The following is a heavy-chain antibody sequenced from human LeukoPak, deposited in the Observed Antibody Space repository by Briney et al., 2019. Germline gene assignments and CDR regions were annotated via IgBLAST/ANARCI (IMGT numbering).Heavy chain of an antibody. CDR1: GFTFGGYD. V-gene: IGHV3-49*04. CDR2: IRSKAYGGTT. CDR3: TREDYYGMDV. Sequence: GGSPRLSCTSSGFTFGGYDMSWGRQAPGKGLEWVGFIRSKAYGGTTEYAASVKGRFTISRDDSKSIAYLQMNSLKTEDTAVYYCTREDYYGMDVWGQGTTVTVSS. J-gene: IGHJ6*02.